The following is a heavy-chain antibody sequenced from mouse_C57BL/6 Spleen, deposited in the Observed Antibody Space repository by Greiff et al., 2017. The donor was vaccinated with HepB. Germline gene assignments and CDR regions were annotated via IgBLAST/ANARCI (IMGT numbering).Heavy chain of an antibody. D-gene: IGHD1-1*01. Sequence: VQLQQSGAELVRPGTSVKVSCKASGYAFTNYLIEWVKQRPGQGLEWIGVINPGSGGTNYNEKFKGKATLTADKSSSTAYMQLSSLTSEDSAVYFCARGVGLIGTTVVARYFDVWGTGTTVTVSS. V-gene: IGHV1-54*01. J-gene: IGHJ1*03. CDR1: GYAFTNYL. CDR2: INPGSGGT. CDR3: ARGVGLIGTTVVARYFDV.